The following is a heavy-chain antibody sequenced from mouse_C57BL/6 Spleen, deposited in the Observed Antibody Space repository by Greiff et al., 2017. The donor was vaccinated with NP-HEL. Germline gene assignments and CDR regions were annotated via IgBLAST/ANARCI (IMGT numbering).Heavy chain of an antibody. CDR2: ISSGSSTI. Sequence: EVMLVESGGGLVKPGGSLKLSCAASGFTFSDYGMHWVRQAPEKGLEWVAYISSGSSTIYYADTVKGRFTIARDNAKNTLFLQMTSLRSEDTAMYYCGRPYGSSSGSYWYFDVWGTGTTVTVSS. D-gene: IGHD1-1*01. CDR3: GRPYGSSSGSYWYFDV. CDR1: GFTFSDYG. V-gene: IGHV5-17*01. J-gene: IGHJ1*03.